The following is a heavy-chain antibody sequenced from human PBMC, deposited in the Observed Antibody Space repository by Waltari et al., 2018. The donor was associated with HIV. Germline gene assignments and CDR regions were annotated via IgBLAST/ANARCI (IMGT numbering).Heavy chain of an antibody. CDR2: ISWNSGDI. CDR1: GITFDDYA. Sequence: EVQLVESGGGSVQPGRSLRLSCTASGITFDDYAMHWVRQPPGKGLVWVSGISWNSGDIAYADSVKGRFTISRDNTKNSLFLQRNSVRVEDTALYYCVKDGASTIFGVLNGMDVWGQGTTVTVSS. V-gene: IGHV3-9*01. CDR3: VKDGASTIFGVLNGMDV. J-gene: IGHJ6*02. D-gene: IGHD3-3*01.